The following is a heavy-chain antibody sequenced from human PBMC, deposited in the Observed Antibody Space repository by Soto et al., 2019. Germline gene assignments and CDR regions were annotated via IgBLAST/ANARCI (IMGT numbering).Heavy chain of an antibody. J-gene: IGHJ6*02. CDR1: GYTFTGYY. D-gene: IGHD1-1*01. V-gene: IGHV1-2*02. Sequence: ASVKVSCKASGYTFTGYYMHWVRQAPGQGLEWMGWINPNSGGTNYAQKFQGRVTMTRDTSISTAYMELSRLRSDDTAVYYCARDKVERGYYYGMDIWGQGTTVTVSS. CDR2: INPNSGGT. CDR3: ARDKVERGYYYGMDI.